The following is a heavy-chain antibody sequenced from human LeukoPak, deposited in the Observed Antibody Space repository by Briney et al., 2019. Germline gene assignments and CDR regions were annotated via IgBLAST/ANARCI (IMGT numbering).Heavy chain of an antibody. CDR1: GTSIRSGSYY. CDR3: ARVPEYGSGSRNWFDP. J-gene: IGHJ5*02. V-gene: IGHV4-61*02. CDR2: MYIGGRT. Sequence: PSETLSLTCTVTGTSIRSGSYYWNWIRQAAGKGLEWIGRMYIGGRTTYNPSLKSRVTISLETTENQFSLRLRSVTAADTAVYYCARVPEYGSGSRNWFDPWGQGTLVTVSS. D-gene: IGHD3-10*01.